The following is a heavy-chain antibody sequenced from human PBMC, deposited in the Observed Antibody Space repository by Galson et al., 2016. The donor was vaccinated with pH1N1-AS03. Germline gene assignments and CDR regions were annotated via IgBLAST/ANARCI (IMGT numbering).Heavy chain of an antibody. CDR1: GFTFNNYG. D-gene: IGHD2-21*01. CDR2: ISGSGNTI. CDR3: ARVVCGGDCYPLRGYFDL. V-gene: IGHV3-48*03. J-gene: IGHJ2*01. Sequence: SLRLSCAASGFTFNNYGVNWVRQAPGKGLEWLAYISGSGNTIFYADSVEGRFTISRDNAKGSVFLHMSTLKAEDTAVYYCARVVCGGDCYPLRGYFDLWGRGTVATVSS.